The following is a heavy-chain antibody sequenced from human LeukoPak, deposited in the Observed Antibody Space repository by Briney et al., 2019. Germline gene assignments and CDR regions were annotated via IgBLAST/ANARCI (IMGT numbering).Heavy chain of an antibody. D-gene: IGHD6-6*01. CDR1: GGSISSGSYY. CDR2: IYTSGST. Sequence: PSETLSLTCTVSGGSISSGSYYWSWIRQPAGKGLEWIGRIYTSGSTNYNPSLKSRVTISVDTSKNQFSLKLSSVTAAGTAVYYCAREGWYSSSYWGQGTLVTVSS. V-gene: IGHV4-61*02. CDR3: AREGWYSSSY. J-gene: IGHJ4*02.